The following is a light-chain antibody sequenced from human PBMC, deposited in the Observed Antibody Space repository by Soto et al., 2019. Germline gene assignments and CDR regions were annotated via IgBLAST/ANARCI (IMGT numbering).Light chain of an antibody. Sequence: VLTQPPSVSGAPGQRVTISCTGSSSNIGAGYDVHWYQQLPGTAPKLLIYANSNRPSGVPGRFSGSKSGSSASLAITGLQAEDEADYYCQSYDSSLSGYVFGTGTKVTVL. CDR2: ANS. V-gene: IGLV1-40*01. CDR3: QSYDSSLSGYV. CDR1: SSNIGAGYD. J-gene: IGLJ1*01.